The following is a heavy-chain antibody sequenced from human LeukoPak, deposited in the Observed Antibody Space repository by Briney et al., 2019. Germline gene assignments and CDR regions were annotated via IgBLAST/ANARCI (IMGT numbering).Heavy chain of an antibody. CDR1: GFTFSSSW. CDR3: ARAATIDY. V-gene: IGHV3-74*01. Sequence: GGSLRLSCAASGFTFSSSWMHWVRQAPGPGLVWVSHIHHDGSRTSYADSVKGRFTISRDNAKNTLFLQMNSLRVEDTAVYYCARAATIDYWGQGALVTVSS. J-gene: IGHJ4*02. CDR2: IHHDGSRT.